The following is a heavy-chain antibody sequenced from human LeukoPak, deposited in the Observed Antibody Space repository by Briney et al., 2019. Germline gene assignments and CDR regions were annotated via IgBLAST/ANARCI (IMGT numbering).Heavy chain of an antibody. CDR1: GGTFSSYA. Sequence: SVKVSCEASGGTFSSYAISWVRQAPGQGLEWMGGIIPIFGTANYAQKFQGRVTITADESTSTAYMELSSLRSEDTAVYYCARLRSDTFGGVIAYFDYWGQGTLVTVSS. J-gene: IGHJ4*02. V-gene: IGHV1-69*13. CDR3: ARLRSDTFGGVIAYFDY. CDR2: IIPIFGTA. D-gene: IGHD3-16*02.